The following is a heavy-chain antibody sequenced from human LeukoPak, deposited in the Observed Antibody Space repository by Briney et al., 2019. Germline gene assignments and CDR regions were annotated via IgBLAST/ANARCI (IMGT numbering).Heavy chain of an antibody. CDR2: INHSGST. J-gene: IGHJ5*02. Sequence: PSETLSLTCAVYGGSFSGYYWSWIRQPPGKGLEWIGEINHSGSTNYNPSLKSRVTISVDTSKNQFSLKLSSVTAADTAVYYCARGGGFSMVRGVISHNWFDPWGQGTLVTVSS. CDR1: GGSFSGYY. V-gene: IGHV4-34*01. D-gene: IGHD3-10*01. CDR3: ARGGGFSMVRGVISHNWFDP.